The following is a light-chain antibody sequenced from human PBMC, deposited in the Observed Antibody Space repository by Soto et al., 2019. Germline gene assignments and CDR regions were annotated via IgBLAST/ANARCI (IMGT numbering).Light chain of an antibody. J-gene: IGKJ1*01. V-gene: IGKV3-15*01. CDR2: GAS. CDR3: QQYNNWPPGT. Sequence: DIVLTQSPATLSLSPGERATLSCRASQSVSSNLAWYQQKPGQAPRLLIYGASTRATGIPARFSGSGSGTEFTLTISSLQSEDFAVYYCQQYNNWPPGTFGQGTKVEIK. CDR1: QSVSSN.